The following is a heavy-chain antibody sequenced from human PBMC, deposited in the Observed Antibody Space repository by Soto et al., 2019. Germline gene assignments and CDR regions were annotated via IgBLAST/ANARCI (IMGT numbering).Heavy chain of an antibody. Sequence: PGGSQRLSSAASGFTFRSYAMSWVRQAPGKGLEWVSAISGSGGSTYYADSVKGRFTISRDNSKNTLYLQMNSLRAEDTAVYYCANRLVLDYWGQGTLVTVSS. J-gene: IGHJ4*02. CDR1: GFTFRSYA. D-gene: IGHD3-9*01. CDR2: ISGSGGST. V-gene: IGHV3-23*01. CDR3: ANRLVLDY.